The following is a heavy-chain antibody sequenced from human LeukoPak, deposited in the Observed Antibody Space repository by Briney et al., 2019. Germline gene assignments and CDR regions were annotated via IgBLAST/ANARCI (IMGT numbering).Heavy chain of an antibody. V-gene: IGHV3-48*03. J-gene: IGHJ4*02. CDR2: ISSSGSTI. D-gene: IGHD2-15*01. CDR3: ARDFTHCSGGSCYSIDY. CDR1: GFTFSSYE. Sequence: GGSLRLSCAASGFTFSSYEMNWVRQAPGKGLEWVSYISSSGSTIYYADSVKGRFTISRDNAKNTLYLQMNSLRAEDTAVYYCARDFTHCSGGSCYSIDYWGQGTLVTVSS.